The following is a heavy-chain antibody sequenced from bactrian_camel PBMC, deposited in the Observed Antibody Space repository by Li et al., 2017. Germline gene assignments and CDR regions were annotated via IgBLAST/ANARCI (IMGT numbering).Heavy chain of an antibody. CDR2: INSDDTI. D-gene: IGHD3*01. Sequence: HVQLVESGGGSVQDGGSLRLSCKASFFILDDFDMMWYRQAPGNGCELVSSINSDDTINYADSVKGRFTISQNNAKDTVYLQMDSLKFEDTAVYYCAVEVPCMGWSMPAPKASDFGHWGQGTQVTVS. CDR1: FFILDDFD. CDR3: AVEVPCMGWSMPAPKASDFGH. J-gene: IGHJ6*01. V-gene: IGHV3S63*01.